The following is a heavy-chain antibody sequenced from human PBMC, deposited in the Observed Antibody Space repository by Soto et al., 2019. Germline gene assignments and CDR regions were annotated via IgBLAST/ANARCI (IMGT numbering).Heavy chain of an antibody. CDR1: GGTFSSYT. D-gene: IGHD6-6*01. J-gene: IGHJ5*02. CDR3: ARDHVQAGNWFDP. CDR2: IIPILGIA. Sequence: QVQLVQSGAEVKKPGSSVKVSCKASGGTFSSYTISWVRQAPGQGLEWMGRIIPILGIANYAQKFQGRVTITADKSTSTAYMELSSLRSEDTAVYYCARDHVQAGNWFDPWGQGTLVTVSS. V-gene: IGHV1-69*08.